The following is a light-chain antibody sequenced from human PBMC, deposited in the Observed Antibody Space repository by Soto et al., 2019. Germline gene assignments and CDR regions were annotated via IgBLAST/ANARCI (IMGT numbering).Light chain of an antibody. Sequence: EIVLTQSPGTLSLSPGEIATLSCRASQSISSSYLAWYQQKPGQAPRLLIYGPSSRATGIPDRFSGSGSGTDFTFTINSLEPEDFAVYYCQQYDSSPRTFGQGTKVEIK. J-gene: IGKJ1*01. CDR1: QSISSSY. CDR2: GPS. CDR3: QQYDSSPRT. V-gene: IGKV3-20*01.